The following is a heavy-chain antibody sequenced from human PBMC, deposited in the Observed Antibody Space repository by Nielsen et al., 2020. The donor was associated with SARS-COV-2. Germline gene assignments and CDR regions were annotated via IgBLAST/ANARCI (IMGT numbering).Heavy chain of an antibody. V-gene: IGHV1-69*05. CDR3: AREGSGVVPGPLGIGMWYYYHYMDV. Sequence: SVKVSCKASGGTFSSYAISWVRQAPGQGLEWMGGIIPIFGTANYAQKFQGRVTMTTASSTSTAYMELRSLRSDDTAVYYCAREGSGVVPGPLGIGMWYYYHYMDVWGKGTTVTVSS. J-gene: IGHJ6*03. D-gene: IGHD2-2*01. CDR1: GGTFSSYA. CDR2: IIPIFGTA.